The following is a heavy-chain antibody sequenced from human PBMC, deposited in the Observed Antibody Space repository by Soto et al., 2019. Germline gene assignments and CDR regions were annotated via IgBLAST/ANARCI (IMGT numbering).Heavy chain of an antibody. V-gene: IGHV3-72*01. CDR2: TKHKREKYTT. D-gene: IGHD3-3*01. Sequence: EVQLVESGGGLVQPGRSLRLSCAASGFTFSDHYMDWVRQAPGKGLEWVGRTKHKREKYTTEYAASVKDRFSISRDDSPNTLYLQLNSLTTEDTAVYYCVCFISGVLNWGQGTLVSVTS. J-gene: IGHJ4*02. CDR1: GFTFSDHY. CDR3: VCFISGVLN.